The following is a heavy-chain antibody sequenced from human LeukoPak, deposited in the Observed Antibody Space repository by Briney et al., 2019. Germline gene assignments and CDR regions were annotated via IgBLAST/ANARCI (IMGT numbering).Heavy chain of an antibody. CDR3: AKDTSYGMDV. V-gene: IGHV3-30*02. Sequence: PGGSLRLSCAASGXSFRSYAMHWVRQAPGKGQEWVTFIWYDGSNEYYADSVKGRFTTSRDNSKNTLYLQMNSLRAEDTAVYYCAKDTSYGMDVWGQGTTVTVSS. CDR1: GXSFRSYA. CDR2: IWYDGSNE. J-gene: IGHJ6*02.